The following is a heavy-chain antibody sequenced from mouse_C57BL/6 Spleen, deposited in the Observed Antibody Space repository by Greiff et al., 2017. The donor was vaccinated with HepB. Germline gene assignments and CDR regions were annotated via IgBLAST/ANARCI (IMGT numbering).Heavy chain of an antibody. CDR2: ISDGGSYT. J-gene: IGHJ3*01. V-gene: IGHV5-4*01. Sequence: EVQGVESGGGLVKPGGSLKLSCAASGFTFSSYAMSWVRQTPEKRLEWVATISDGGSYTYYPDNVKGRFTISRDNAKNNLYLQMSHLKSEDTAMYYCARQLGRDWGQGTLVTVSA. CDR1: GFTFSSYA. CDR3: ARQLGRD. D-gene: IGHD4-1*01.